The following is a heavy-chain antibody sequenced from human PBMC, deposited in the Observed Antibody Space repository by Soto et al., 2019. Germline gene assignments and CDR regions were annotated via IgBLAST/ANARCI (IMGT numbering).Heavy chain of an antibody. CDR2: IIPIFGTA. V-gene: IGHV1-69*13. Sequence: ASVKVSCKASGGTFSSYAISWVRQAPGQGLEWMGGIIPIFGTANYAQKFQGRVTITADESTSTAYMELSSLRSEDTAVYYCATALMVYTYYYYGMDVWGQGTTVTVSS. CDR1: GGTFSSYA. D-gene: IGHD2-8*01. J-gene: IGHJ6*02. CDR3: ATALMVYTYYYYGMDV.